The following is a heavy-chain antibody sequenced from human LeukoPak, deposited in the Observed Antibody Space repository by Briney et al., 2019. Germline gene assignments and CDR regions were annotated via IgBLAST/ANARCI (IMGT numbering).Heavy chain of an antibody. CDR2: IIPILGIA. D-gene: IGHD1-1*01. CDR3: ASFQYYNQDWFDP. V-gene: IGHV1-69*04. CDR1: GGTFSSYA. J-gene: IGHJ5*02. Sequence: SVKVSCKASGGTFSSYAISWVRQAPGQGLEWMGRIIPILGIANYAQRFQGRVTITADKSTSTAYMELSSLRSEDTAVYYCASFQYYNQDWFDPWGQGTLVTVSS.